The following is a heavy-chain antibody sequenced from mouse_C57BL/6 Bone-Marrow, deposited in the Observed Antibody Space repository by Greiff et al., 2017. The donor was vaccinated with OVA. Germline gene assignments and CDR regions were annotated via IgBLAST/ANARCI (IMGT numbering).Heavy chain of an antibody. V-gene: IGHV2-5*01. CDR2: IWRGGST. Sequence: QVQLKESGPGLVQPSQSLSITCTVSGFSLTSYGVHWVRQSPGKGLEWLGVIWRGGSTDYNAAFMSRLSITKDNSKSQVFFKMNSLQADDTAIYYCAKTAPLITTVVDYAMDYWGQGTSVTVSS. J-gene: IGHJ4*01. CDR1: GFSLTSYG. D-gene: IGHD1-1*01. CDR3: AKTAPLITTVVDYAMDY.